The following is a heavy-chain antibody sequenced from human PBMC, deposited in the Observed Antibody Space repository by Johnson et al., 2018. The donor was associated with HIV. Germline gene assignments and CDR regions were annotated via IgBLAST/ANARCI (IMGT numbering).Heavy chain of an antibody. J-gene: IGHJ3*02. D-gene: IGHD3-10*01. CDR2: ISNDGSNT. Sequence: VQLMESGGGVVQPGMSLRLSCAASGFTFSSYPMHWVRQAPGKGLEWVAVISNDGSNTHYADSVKGRLTISRDNSKNTLYLQMNSLRAEDTAVYYCARAGPRGDAFDIWGQGTMVTVSS. V-gene: IGHV3-30*04. CDR3: ARAGPRGDAFDI. CDR1: GFTFSSYP.